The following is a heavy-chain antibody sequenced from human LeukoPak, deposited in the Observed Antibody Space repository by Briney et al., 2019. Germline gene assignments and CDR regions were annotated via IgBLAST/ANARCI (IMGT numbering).Heavy chain of an antibody. D-gene: IGHD6-19*01. CDR2: ISWNSGSI. CDR3: AKDIVPVWDSSGWYDY. V-gene: IGHV3-9*01. Sequence: GRSLRLSCAASGFTFDDYAMHWVRQAPGKGLEWVSGISWNSGSIGYADSVKGRFTISRDNAKNSLYLQMNSLRAEDTALYYCAKDIVPVWDSSGWYDYWGQGTLVTVSS. CDR1: GFTFDDYA. J-gene: IGHJ4*02.